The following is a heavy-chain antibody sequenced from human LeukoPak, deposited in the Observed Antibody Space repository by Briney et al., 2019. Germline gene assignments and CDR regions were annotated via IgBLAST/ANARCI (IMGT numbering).Heavy chain of an antibody. Sequence: GGSLRLSCAASGFTFSNYWMHWVRQAPGKGLVWVSLIHSDGGTTNCADSVKGRFTISRDNAKNTLYLQMNSLRVEDTAVYYCARDTYSIAEWGQGTLVTVSS. CDR2: IHSDGGTT. CDR3: ARDTYSIAE. J-gene: IGHJ4*02. CDR1: GFTFSNYW. D-gene: IGHD1-26*01. V-gene: IGHV3-74*01.